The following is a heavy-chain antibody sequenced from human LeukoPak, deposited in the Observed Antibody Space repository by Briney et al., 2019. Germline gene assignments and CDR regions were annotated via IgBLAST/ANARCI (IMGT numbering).Heavy chain of an antibody. J-gene: IGHJ6*02. CDR3: ARENPPGYSSGMDV. Sequence: AGSLRLSCAASGFTFSSSGMNWVRQAPGKGLEWVAVIWYDGSNMYYADSVKGRFTISRDNSKNTLYLQMNSLRAEDTAVYYCARENPPGYSSGMDVWGQGTTVTVSS. V-gene: IGHV3-33*01. CDR1: GFTFSSSG. D-gene: IGHD6-13*01. CDR2: IWYDGSNM.